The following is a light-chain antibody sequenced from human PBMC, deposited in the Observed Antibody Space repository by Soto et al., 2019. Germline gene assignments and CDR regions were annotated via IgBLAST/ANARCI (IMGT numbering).Light chain of an antibody. Sequence: EIVMTQSPATLSVSPGERATLSCRASQSVSSNLAWYQQKPGQAPRLLIYGASTRATGIPARFSGSGSGTEFTLTISSLQSEEFAVYYCQQYNNWPPPFGQGTRLEIK. CDR2: GAS. CDR1: QSVSSN. CDR3: QQYNNWPPP. V-gene: IGKV3-15*01. J-gene: IGKJ5*01.